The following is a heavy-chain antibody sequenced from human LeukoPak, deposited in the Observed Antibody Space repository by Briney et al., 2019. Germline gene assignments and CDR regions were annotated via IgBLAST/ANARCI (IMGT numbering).Heavy chain of an antibody. CDR1: GGPISTHY. Sequence: SETLSLTCIVSGGPISTHYWSWSRQPPGKGLEWIGYNDYSGSTNYNPSLKSRVTISVDTSKNQFSLKLNSVTAADTAVYYCARGATFRRTYYMDVWGKETTVTVSS. J-gene: IGHJ6*03. CDR2: NDYSGST. D-gene: IGHD1-1*01. V-gene: IGHV4-59*11. CDR3: ARGATFRRTYYMDV.